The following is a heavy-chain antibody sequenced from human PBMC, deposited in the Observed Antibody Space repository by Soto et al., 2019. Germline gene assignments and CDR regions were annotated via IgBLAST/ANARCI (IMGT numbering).Heavy chain of an antibody. D-gene: IGHD6-13*01. CDR2: THHSGRT. Sequence: PSETLSLTCTVSGFSISSGHYWGWMRQTPGKGLEWIGSTHHSGRTYYSTSLKSRVTISVDTSKNQVSLRLRSVTAADTALYDCARYEAALGYFDYWGQGTLVTV. CDR3: ARYEAALGYFDY. CDR1: GFSISSGHY. V-gene: IGHV4-38-2*02. J-gene: IGHJ4*02.